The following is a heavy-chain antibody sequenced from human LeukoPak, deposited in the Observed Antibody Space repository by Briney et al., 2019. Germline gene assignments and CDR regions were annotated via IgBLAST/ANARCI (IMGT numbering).Heavy chain of an antibody. J-gene: IGHJ4*02. D-gene: IGHD5-18*01. CDR1: GYTFTSYY. V-gene: IGHV1-46*01. CDR2: INPSGGST. CDR3: ARERGVYSGYSYGFKD. Sequence: ASVKVSCKASGYTFTSYYMHWVRQAPGQGLEWMGIINPSGGSTSYAQKFQGRVTITADESTSTAYMELSSLRSEDTAVYYCARERGVYSGYSYGFKDWGQGTLVTVSS.